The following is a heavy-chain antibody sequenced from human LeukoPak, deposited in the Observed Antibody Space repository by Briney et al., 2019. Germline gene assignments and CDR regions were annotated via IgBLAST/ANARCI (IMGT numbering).Heavy chain of an antibody. J-gene: IGHJ4*02. CDR2: ISSNGGIT. V-gene: IGHV3-64D*09. D-gene: IGHD2-15*01. CDR1: GFTFRSYW. Sequence: QTGGSLRLSCAASGFTFRSYWMHWVRQAPGKGLEYVSDISSNGGITYYADSVKGRFTVSRDNSKNMLYLQMNSLRAEDTAVYYCVKDKYPVVVAATLDYWGQGILVTVSS. CDR3: VKDKYPVVVAATLDY.